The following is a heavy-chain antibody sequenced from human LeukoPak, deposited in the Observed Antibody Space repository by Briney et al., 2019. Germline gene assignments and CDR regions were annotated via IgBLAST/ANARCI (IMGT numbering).Heavy chain of an antibody. Sequence: SVKVSCKASGGTFSSYAISWVRQAPGQGLEWMGGIIPIFGTANYAQKFQGRVTITADESTSTAYMELSSLRSEDTAVYYCARKGYDFWSGYYTGIGFWFDPLGPGNPGHRLL. D-gene: IGHD3-3*01. CDR1: GGTFSSYA. CDR2: IIPIFGTA. V-gene: IGHV1-69*13. J-gene: IGHJ5*02. CDR3: ARKGYDFWSGYYTGIGFWFDP.